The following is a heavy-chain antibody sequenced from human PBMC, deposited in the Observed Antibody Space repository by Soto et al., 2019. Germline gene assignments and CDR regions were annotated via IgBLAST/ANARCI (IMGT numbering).Heavy chain of an antibody. CDR2: IYHSGST. J-gene: IGHJ5*02. CDR1: GGSISSSNW. Sequence: SETLSLTCAVSGGSISSSNWWSWVRQPPGKGLEWIGEIYHSGSTNYNPSLKSRVTISVDKSKNQFSLKLSSVTAADTAVYYCARRYSSSWAAGNWFDPWGQGTLVTVSS. V-gene: IGHV4-4*02. D-gene: IGHD6-13*01. CDR3: ARRYSSSWAAGNWFDP.